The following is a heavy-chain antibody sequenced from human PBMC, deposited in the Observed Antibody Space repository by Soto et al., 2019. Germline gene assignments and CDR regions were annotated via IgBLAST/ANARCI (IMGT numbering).Heavy chain of an antibody. J-gene: IGHJ4*02. CDR2: INPSGGST. CDR3: ARDEKRQGVKFPFDY. CDR1: GYTFTSYY. Sequence: QVQLVQSGAEVKKPGASVKVSCKASGYTFTSYYMHWVRQAPGQGLEWMGIINPSGGSTSYAQKFQGRVNMTRDTSTSTVYMELSSLRSEDTAVYYCARDEKRQGVKFPFDYWGQGPLVTVSS. V-gene: IGHV1-46*01. D-gene: IGHD1-1*01.